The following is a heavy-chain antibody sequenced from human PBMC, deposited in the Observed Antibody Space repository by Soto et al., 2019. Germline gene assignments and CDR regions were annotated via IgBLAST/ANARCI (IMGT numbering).Heavy chain of an antibody. CDR3: ARDHPHSYGVYYFDY. CDR2: IYSSGST. V-gene: IGHV4-61*01. Sequence: PSETLSLTCTVSGGSVSSGSYYWSWIRQPPGKGLEWIGYIYSSGSTHYNPSLQNRVTISIDTSKNQVSLKVNSVTAADTAVYYCARDHPHSYGVYYFDYWGQGTPVTVSS. D-gene: IGHD5-18*01. J-gene: IGHJ4*02. CDR1: GGSVSSGSYY.